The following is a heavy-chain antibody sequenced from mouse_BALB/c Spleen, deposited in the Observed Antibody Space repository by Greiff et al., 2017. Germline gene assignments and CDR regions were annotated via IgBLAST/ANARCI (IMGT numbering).Heavy chain of an antibody. J-gene: IGHJ3*01. CDR3: ASLSMITTAY. V-gene: IGHV5-17*02. CDR1: GFTFSSFG. Sequence: EVMLVESGGGLVQPGGSRKLSCAASGFTFSSFGMHWVRQAPETGLEWVAYISSGSSTIYYADTVKGRFTISRDNPKNTLFLQMTSLRSEDTAMYYCASLSMITTAYWGQGTLVTVSA. CDR2: ISSGSSTI. D-gene: IGHD2-4*01.